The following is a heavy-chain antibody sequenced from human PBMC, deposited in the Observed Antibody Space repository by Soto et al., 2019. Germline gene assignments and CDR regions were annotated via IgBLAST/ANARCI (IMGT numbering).Heavy chain of an antibody. V-gene: IGHV1-3*01. J-gene: IGHJ6*02. CDR2: TNAGNGNT. Sequence: ASVKVSCKASGYTFTSYGIHWVRQAPGQRLEWTGWTNAGNGNTKYSEKFQGRVTITRDTSASTAYLELSSLRSEDTAVYYCASDPHDRSAYYHHYYYGMDVWDQGTTVTVSS. D-gene: IGHD3-22*01. CDR1: GYTFTSYG. CDR3: ASDPHDRSAYYHHYYYGMDV.